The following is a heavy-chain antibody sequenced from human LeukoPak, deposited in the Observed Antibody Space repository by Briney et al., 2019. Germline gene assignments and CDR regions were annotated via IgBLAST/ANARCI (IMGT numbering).Heavy chain of an antibody. CDR3: ARESIAVAGAPFDY. CDR2: ISSGSTI. J-gene: IGHJ4*02. V-gene: IGHV3-48*03. D-gene: IGHD6-19*01. CDR1: GFTFSSYE. Sequence: GSLRLSCAASGFTFSSYEMNWVRQAPGKGLEWVSYISSGSTIYDADSVKGRFTISRDNAKNSLYLQMNSLRAEDTAVYYCARESIAVAGAPFDYWGQGTLVTVSS.